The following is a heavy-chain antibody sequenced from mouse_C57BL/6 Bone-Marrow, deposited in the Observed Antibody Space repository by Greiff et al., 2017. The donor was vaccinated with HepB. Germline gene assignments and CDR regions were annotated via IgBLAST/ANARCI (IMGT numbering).Heavy chain of an antibody. V-gene: IGHV1-26*01. Sequence: VQLQQSGPELVKPGASVKISCKASGYTFTDYYMNWVKQSHGKSLEWIGDINPNNGGTSYNQKFKGKATLTVDKSSSTAYMELRSLTSEGSAVYYCARRYCGSSRLYYFDYWGQGTTLTVSS. J-gene: IGHJ2*01. CDR2: INPNNGGT. CDR3: ARRYCGSSRLYYFDY. CDR1: GYTFTDYY. D-gene: IGHD1-1*01.